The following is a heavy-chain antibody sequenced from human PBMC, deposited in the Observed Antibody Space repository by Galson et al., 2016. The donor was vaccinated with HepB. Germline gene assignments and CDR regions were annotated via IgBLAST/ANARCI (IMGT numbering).Heavy chain of an antibody. CDR1: GGTFRSYA. CDR2: ISAYNGNT. Sequence: SVKVSCKASGGTFRSYALNWVRQAPGQGLEWMGWISAYNGNTNYAQKLQGRVTMTTDTSTSTAYMELRSLRSDDTAVYYCARDYDYIWESHLSWFDPWGQGTLVTVSS. J-gene: IGHJ5*02. V-gene: IGHV1-18*01. D-gene: IGHD3-16*02. CDR3: ARDYDYIWESHLSWFDP.